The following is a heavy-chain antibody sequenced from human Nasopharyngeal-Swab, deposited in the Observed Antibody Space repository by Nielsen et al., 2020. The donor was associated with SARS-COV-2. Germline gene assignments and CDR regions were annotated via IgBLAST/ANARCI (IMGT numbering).Heavy chain of an antibody. Sequence: ASLKVSCKASGYTFTSYDINWVRQATGQGLEWMGWMNPNSGNTGYAQKFQGRVTMTRNTSISTAYMELSSLRSEDTAVYYCARAGAAAPGVYYGMDVWGQGTTVTVSS. CDR1: GYTFTSYD. D-gene: IGHD6-13*01. CDR2: MNPNSGNT. V-gene: IGHV1-8*01. CDR3: ARAGAAAPGVYYGMDV. J-gene: IGHJ6*02.